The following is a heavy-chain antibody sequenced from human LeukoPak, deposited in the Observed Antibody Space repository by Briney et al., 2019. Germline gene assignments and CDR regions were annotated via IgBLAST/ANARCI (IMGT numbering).Heavy chain of an antibody. V-gene: IGHV3-21*01. D-gene: IGHD3-9*01. CDR3: ARGIDYDILTGYNY. CDR2: ISSSGSYI. Sequence: GGSLRLSCAASGFTFSSYSMNWVRQAPGKGLEWVSSISSSGSYIYYADSVKGRFTISRDNAKNSLYLQMNSLRAEDTAVYYCARGIDYDILTGYNYWGQGTLVTVSS. J-gene: IGHJ4*02. CDR1: GFTFSSYS.